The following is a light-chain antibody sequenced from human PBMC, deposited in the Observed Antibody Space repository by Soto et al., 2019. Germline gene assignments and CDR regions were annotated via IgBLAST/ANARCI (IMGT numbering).Light chain of an antibody. Sequence: DIQMTQSPSTLSASVGDRVTITCRASQNMNNWLAWYQQKSGKAPKLLIYDASSLESGVPSRFSGSGSGTEFTLTISSLQPDDFATYYCLHYNSYYTFGQGTKVEIK. V-gene: IGKV1-5*01. CDR1: QNMNNW. J-gene: IGKJ2*01. CDR2: DAS. CDR3: LHYNSYYT.